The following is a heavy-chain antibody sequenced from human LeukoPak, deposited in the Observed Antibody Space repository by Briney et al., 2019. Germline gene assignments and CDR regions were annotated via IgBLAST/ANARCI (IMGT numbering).Heavy chain of an antibody. D-gene: IGHD5-24*01. CDR2: IYSGGST. J-gene: IGHJ4*02. CDR3: ARGGRDGYNYFDS. Sequence: GGSLRLSCATSGFSVSANYMTWVRQVPGKGLEWVSLIYSGGSTSYTDSVEGRFTISRDNSKNILYLQMNSLRAEDTAVYYCARGGRDGYNYFDSWGQGTLVTVSS. CDR1: GFSVSANY. V-gene: IGHV3-53*01.